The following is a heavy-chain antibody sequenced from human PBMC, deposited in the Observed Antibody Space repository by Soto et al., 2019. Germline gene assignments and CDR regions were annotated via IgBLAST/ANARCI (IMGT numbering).Heavy chain of an antibody. V-gene: IGHV4-59*01. Sequence: PSETLSLTCTVSGGSISSYYWSWIRQPPGKGLEWIGYIYYSGSTNYNPSLKSRVTISVDTSKNQFSLKLSSVTAADTAVYYCARERAEYYYDSSGYYPPFYYYYGMDVWGQGTTVTVSS. CDR1: GGSISSYY. D-gene: IGHD3-22*01. CDR3: ARERAEYYYDSSGYYPPFYYYYGMDV. CDR2: IYYSGST. J-gene: IGHJ6*02.